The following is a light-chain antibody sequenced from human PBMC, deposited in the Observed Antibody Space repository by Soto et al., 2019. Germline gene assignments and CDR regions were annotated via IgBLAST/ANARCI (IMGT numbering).Light chain of an antibody. CDR2: GAS. CDR1: ESVSSN. CDR3: QQYNNWPHT. V-gene: IGKV3-15*01. J-gene: IGKJ5*01. Sequence: EIVMTQSPVTLSVSPGERATLSCRASESVSSNLAWYQQKPGQAPRLLFYGASTRATGIPARFSGGGSGTEFTLTVSSLQSEDFALYYCQQYNNWPHTFGQGTRLKIK.